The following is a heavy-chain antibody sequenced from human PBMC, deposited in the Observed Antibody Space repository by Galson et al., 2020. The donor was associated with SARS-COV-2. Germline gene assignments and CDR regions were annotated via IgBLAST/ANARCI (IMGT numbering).Heavy chain of an antibody. J-gene: IGHJ4*02. V-gene: IGHV3-64*02. CDR1: GLTLSTYA. Sequence: GGSLRLSCEASGLTLSTYAMHWVRQTPGKGLEYFSAISGDGVSTYYADSVKGRFTISRDNSKNTLYLQMGSLRADDMAVFYCARSLSVVGITGASSFDYWGQGTLVTVSS. D-gene: IGHD2-21*01. CDR2: ISGDGVST. CDR3: ARSLSVVGITGASSFDY.